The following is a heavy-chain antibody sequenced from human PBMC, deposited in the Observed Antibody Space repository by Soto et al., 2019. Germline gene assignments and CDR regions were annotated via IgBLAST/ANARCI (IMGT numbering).Heavy chain of an antibody. J-gene: IGHJ4*02. D-gene: IGHD1-20*01. Sequence: QITLKESGPTLVKPTQTLTLTCTFSGFSLSTSGVGVGWIRQPPGKALEWLALIYWEDDKRYSPPLKSRLTIIKDTSKNPVVLTMTNLDPVDTATYYCAQHSWNDVGFWGQGTLVTVSS. V-gene: IGHV2-5*02. CDR1: GFSLSTSGVG. CDR2: IYWEDDK. CDR3: AQHSWNDVGF.